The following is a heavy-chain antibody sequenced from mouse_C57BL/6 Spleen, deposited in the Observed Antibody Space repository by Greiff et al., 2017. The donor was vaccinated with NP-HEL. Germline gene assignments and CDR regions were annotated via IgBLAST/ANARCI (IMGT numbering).Heavy chain of an antibody. J-gene: IGHJ4*01. Sequence: EVQGVASGGGLVKPGGSLKLSCAASGFTFSDYGMHWVRQAPEKGLEWVAYISSGSSTIYYADTVKGRFTIARANAQNTLFLQMTSLRSEDTALYYCARLLRDAMDYWGQGTSVTVSS. CDR3: ARLLRDAMDY. D-gene: IGHD1-1*01. V-gene: IGHV5-17*01. CDR2: ISSGSSTI. CDR1: GFTFSDYG.